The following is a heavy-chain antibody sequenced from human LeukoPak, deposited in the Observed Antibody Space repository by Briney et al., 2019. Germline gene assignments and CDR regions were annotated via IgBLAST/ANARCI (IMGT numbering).Heavy chain of an antibody. CDR1: GGSFSGYY. Sequence: SETLSLTCAVYGGSFSGYYWSWIRQPPGKGLEWIGEINHSGSTNYNPSLKSRVTISVDTSKNQFSLRLSSVTAADTAVYYCARNPFEYWGQGTLVTVSS. CDR2: INHSGST. V-gene: IGHV4-34*01. CDR3: ARNPFEY. J-gene: IGHJ4*02.